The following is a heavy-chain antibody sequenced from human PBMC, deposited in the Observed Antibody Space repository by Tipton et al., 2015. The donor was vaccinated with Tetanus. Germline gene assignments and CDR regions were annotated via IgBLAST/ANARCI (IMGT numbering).Heavy chain of an antibody. CDR2: IYHTGPA. Sequence: TLSLTCTVTGASVSSDGYYWSWVRQPPGQRPEWIGYIYHTGPANYNPSLKSRVTISVDTSKNQFSLSLTSVTAADTAVYYCARVGLVMAARRRNWFDPWGQGTLVTVSS. CDR3: ARVGLVMAARRRNWFDP. V-gene: IGHV4-61*08. D-gene: IGHD6-6*01. CDR1: GASVSSDGYY. J-gene: IGHJ5*02.